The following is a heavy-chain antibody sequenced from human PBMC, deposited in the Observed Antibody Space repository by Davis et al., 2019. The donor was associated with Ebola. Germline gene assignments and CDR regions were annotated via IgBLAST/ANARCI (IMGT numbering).Heavy chain of an antibody. D-gene: IGHD6-6*01. V-gene: IGHV1-69*06. CDR3: AGVRVYSSSSYWFDP. J-gene: IGHJ5*02. CDR2: IIPIFGTA. CDR1: GYTFTSYY. Sequence: SVKVSCKASGYTFTSYYMRWVRQAPGQGLEWMGGIIPIFGTANYAQKFQGRVTITADKSTSTAYMELSSLRSEDTAVYYCAGVRVYSSSSYWFDPWGQGTLVTVSS.